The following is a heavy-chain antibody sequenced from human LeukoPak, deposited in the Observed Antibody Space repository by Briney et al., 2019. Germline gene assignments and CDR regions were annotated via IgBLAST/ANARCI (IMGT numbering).Heavy chain of an antibody. D-gene: IGHD3-10*01. Sequence: ASVKVSCKASGYTFTSYDINWVRQATGQGLEWMGWMNPNSGNTGYAQKFQGRVTITADESTSTAYMELSSLRSEDTAVYYCATQGGPRGYWGQGTLVTVSS. CDR3: ATQGGPRGY. CDR1: GYTFTSYD. CDR2: MNPNSGNT. J-gene: IGHJ4*02. V-gene: IGHV1-8*01.